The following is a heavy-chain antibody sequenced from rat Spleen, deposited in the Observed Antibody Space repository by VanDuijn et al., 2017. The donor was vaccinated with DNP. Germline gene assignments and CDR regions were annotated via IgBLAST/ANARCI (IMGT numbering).Heavy chain of an antibody. V-gene: IGHV5-27*01. CDR1: GFTFNYFW. J-gene: IGHJ2*01. Sequence: EVQLVESGGGLVQPGRSLKLSCAASGFTFNYFWMAWVRQVPGKGLEWVASISTSGGSTYYRDSVKGRFTVSRDNAKSTLYLQMDSLRSEDTATYYCTRGGTYYFDYWGQGVMVTVSS. CDR3: TRGGTYYFDY. CDR2: ISTSGGST.